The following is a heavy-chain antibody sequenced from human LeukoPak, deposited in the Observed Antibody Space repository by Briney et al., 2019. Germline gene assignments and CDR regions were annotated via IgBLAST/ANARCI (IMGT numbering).Heavy chain of an antibody. J-gene: IGHJ5*02. CDR3: ARDQWDSSSWTRFDP. CDR1: GYTSTGDY. D-gene: IGHD6-13*01. CDR2: INPNSGGT. Sequence: ASVQFSCNASGYTSTGDYMHWVRPAPGQGLEWMGWINPNSGGTNYAQKLQGRVTMTRDTSISTAYMELSRLRSDHTAVYYCARDQWDSSSWTRFDPWGQGTLVTVSS. V-gene: IGHV1-2*02.